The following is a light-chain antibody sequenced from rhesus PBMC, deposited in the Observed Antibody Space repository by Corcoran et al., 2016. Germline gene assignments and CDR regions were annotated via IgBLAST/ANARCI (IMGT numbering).Light chain of an antibody. CDR2: KAS. Sequence: DIQMTQSPSSLSASVGDKVTITCRASQGISNWLAWYQQKPGKAPNLLIYKASSLQSGVPSRFSGRGAGTDYTLTISRRQPEDFASYYCQQGYNTPRTFGQGTKVEIK. J-gene: IGKJ1*01. V-gene: IGKV1-18*01. CDR3: QQGYNTPRT. CDR1: QGISNW.